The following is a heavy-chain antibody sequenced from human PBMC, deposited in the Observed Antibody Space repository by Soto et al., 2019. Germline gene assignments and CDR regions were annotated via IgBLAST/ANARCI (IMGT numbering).Heavy chain of an antibody. D-gene: IGHD2-15*01. V-gene: IGHV4-30-4*01. Sequence: KTSETLSLTCTVSGGSISSGDYYWSWIRQPPGKGLEWIGYIYYSGSTYYNPSLKSRVTISVDTSKNQFSLKLSSVTAAATAVYYCARVVLAAAHLRYYYYGMDVWGQGTTVTVSS. CDR3: ARVVLAAAHLRYYYYGMDV. CDR1: GGSISSGDYY. J-gene: IGHJ6*02. CDR2: IYYSGST.